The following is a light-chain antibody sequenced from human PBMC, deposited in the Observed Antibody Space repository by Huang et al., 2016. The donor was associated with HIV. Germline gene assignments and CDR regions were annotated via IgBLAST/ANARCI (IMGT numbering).Light chain of an antibody. CDR2: GAS. Sequence: EIVLTQSPGTLSLSPGERATLSCRASQSVSSNDLAWYQQKPGQAPRLLIYGASSRATAIPDRFSGSGSGTDFTLTISRLEPEDFAVYYCQQYGSSPRTFGRGTKVEIK. CDR1: QSVSSND. J-gene: IGKJ1*01. V-gene: IGKV3-20*01. CDR3: QQYGSSPRT.